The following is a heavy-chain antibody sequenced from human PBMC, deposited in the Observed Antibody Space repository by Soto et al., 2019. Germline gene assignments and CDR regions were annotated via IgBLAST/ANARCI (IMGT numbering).Heavy chain of an antibody. CDR1: GYTFTSYG. D-gene: IGHD6-6*01. CDR3: ATRVRGIAARAYYYYGMDV. J-gene: IGHJ6*02. V-gene: IGHV1-18*01. Sequence: GASVKVSCKASGYTFTSYGISWVRQAPGQGLEWMGWISAYNGNTNYAQKLQGRVTMTTDTSTSTAYMELRSLRSEDTAVYYCATRVRGIAARAYYYYGMDVWGQGTTVTVSS. CDR2: ISAYNGNT.